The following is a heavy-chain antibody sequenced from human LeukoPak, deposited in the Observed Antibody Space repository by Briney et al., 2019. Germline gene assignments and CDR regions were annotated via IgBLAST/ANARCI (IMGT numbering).Heavy chain of an antibody. CDR3: AADVAYYDFWSGYLPFDY. CDR1: GFTFTSSA. V-gene: IGHV1-58*01. D-gene: IGHD3-3*01. Sequence: SVKVSCKASGFTFTSSAVQWVRQARGQRLEWIGWIVVGSGNTNYAQKFQERVTITRDMSTSTAYMELSSLRSEDTAVYYCAADVAYYDFWSGYLPFDYWGQGTLVTVSS. J-gene: IGHJ4*02. CDR2: IVVGSGNT.